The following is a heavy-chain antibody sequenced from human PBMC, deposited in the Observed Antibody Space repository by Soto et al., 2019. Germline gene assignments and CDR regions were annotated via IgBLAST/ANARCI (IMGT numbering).Heavy chain of an antibody. CDR1: GGSISSSSYY. J-gene: IGHJ1*01. CDR2: IYYSGST. Sequence: PSETLSLTCTVSGGSISSSSYYWGWIRQPPGKGLEWIGSIYYSGSTYYNPSLKSRVTISVDTSKNQFSLKLSSVTAADTAVYYCARHFYFCSCYYYVRRGLLSYWGQGTLVTVSS. V-gene: IGHV4-39*01. D-gene: IGHD3-22*01. CDR3: ARHFYFCSCYYYVRRGLLSY.